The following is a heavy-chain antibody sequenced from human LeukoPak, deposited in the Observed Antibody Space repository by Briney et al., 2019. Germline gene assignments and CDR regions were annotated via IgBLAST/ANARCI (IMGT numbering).Heavy chain of an antibody. J-gene: IGHJ4*02. CDR1: GGSITQTNY. CDR3: ARGVPEYYDFWSGYFYYFDY. CDR2: VNLQGST. D-gene: IGHD3-3*01. V-gene: IGHV4-4*02. Sequence: SSETLSLTCDVSGGSITQTNYWTWVRQPPGKGLEWIGEVNLQGSTNYNPSLMRRVTISVDTSKNQFSLKLTSVTAADTAVYYCARGVPEYYDFWSGYFYYFDYWGQGTLVTVSS.